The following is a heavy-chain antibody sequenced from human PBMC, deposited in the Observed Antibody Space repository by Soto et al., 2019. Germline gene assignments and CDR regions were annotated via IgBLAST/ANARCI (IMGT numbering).Heavy chain of an antibody. V-gene: IGHV4-31*03. D-gene: IGHD3-16*01. CDR1: GGSISGAAYY. Sequence: QVQLQESGPGLLKPSQTLSLTCTVSGGSISGAAYYWSWIRHRPGKGLEWIGYISYTGTTYYRPSLESRVTISLDTSKNQVALKLSSVTAADTAVYYCARDTGFYGGYNRVEPWGQRTLVTVSS. CDR3: ARDTGFYGGYNRVEP. J-gene: IGHJ5*02. CDR2: ISYTGTT.